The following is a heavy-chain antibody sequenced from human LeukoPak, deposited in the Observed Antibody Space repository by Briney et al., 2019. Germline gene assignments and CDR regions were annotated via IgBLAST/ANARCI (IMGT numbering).Heavy chain of an antibody. D-gene: IGHD3-10*01. CDR2: ISSSSSYI. CDR1: GFTFSSYS. J-gene: IGHJ4*02. CDR3: AREGEHYYGSGSYYKAFDY. V-gene: IGHV3-21*01. Sequence: GGSLRLSCAASGFTFSSYSMNWVRQAPGKGLEWVSSISSSSSYIYYADSVKGRFPISRDNAKNSLYLQMNSLRAEDTAVYYCAREGEHYYGSGSYYKAFDYWGQGTLVTVSS.